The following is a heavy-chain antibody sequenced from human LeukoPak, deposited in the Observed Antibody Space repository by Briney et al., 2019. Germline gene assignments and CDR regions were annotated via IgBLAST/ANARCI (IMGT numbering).Heavy chain of an antibody. Sequence: PGGSLRLSCAAYGFTFTNYAMSWVRQAPGKGLEWVSAISGSGDSTYYADSVKGRFTMSRDNSKNTLFLQMNTLSADDTAIYYCAKESARFRSGWLGDHFDYWGQGALVTVSS. V-gene: IGHV3-23*01. CDR1: GFTFTNYA. J-gene: IGHJ4*02. D-gene: IGHD6-19*01. CDR2: ISGSGDST. CDR3: AKESARFRSGWLGDHFDY.